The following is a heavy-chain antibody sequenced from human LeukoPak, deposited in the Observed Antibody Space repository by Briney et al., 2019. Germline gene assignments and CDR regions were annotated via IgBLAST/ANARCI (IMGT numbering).Heavy chain of an antibody. V-gene: IGHV4-4*02. D-gene: IGHD6-13*01. CDR1: GGSISSSNW. CDR2: INHSGST. CDR3: ARRGSSSWYWFDP. J-gene: IGHJ5*02. Sequence: SGTLSLTCAVSGGSISSSNWWSWVRQPPGKGLEWIGEINHSGSTNYNPSLKSRVTISVDTSKNQFTLKLSSVTAADTAVYYCARRGSSSWYWFDPWGQGTLVTVSS.